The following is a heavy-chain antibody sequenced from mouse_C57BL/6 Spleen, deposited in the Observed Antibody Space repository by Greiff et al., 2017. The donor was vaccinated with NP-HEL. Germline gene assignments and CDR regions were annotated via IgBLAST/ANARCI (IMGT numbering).Heavy chain of an antibody. Sequence: VQLQQPGAELVMPGASVKLSCKASGYTFTSYWMHWVKQRPGQGLEWIGEIDPSDSYTNYNQKFKGKSTLTVDKSSSTAYMQRSSLTSEDSAVYYCARTYYSNPFDYWGQGTTLTVSS. CDR1: GYTFTSYW. J-gene: IGHJ2*01. V-gene: IGHV1-69*01. D-gene: IGHD2-5*01. CDR2: IDPSDSYT. CDR3: ARTYYSNPFDY.